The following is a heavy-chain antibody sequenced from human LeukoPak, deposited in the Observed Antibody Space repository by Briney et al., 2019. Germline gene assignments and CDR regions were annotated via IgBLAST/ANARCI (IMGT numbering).Heavy chain of an antibody. D-gene: IGHD1-20*01. J-gene: IGHJ6*03. V-gene: IGHV3-7*01. CDR3: ARVSNWNDDYYYYYYMDV. CDR1: GFTFSSYW. Sequence: PGGSLRLSCAASGFTFSSYWMSWVRQAPGKGLEWVANIKQDGSEKYYVDSVKGRFTISIDNAKNSLYLQMNSLRAEDTAMYFCARVSNWNDDYYYYYYMDVWGKGTTVTISS. CDR2: IKQDGSEK.